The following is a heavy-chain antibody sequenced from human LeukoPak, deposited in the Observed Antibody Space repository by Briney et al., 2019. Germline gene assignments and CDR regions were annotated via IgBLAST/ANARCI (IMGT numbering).Heavy chain of an antibody. Sequence: ASVNVSCKASGYTFTGYYMHWVRQAPGQGLEWMGWINPNSGGTNYAQKFQGRVTMTRDPSISTAYTELSRLRSDDPAGYYCARASRHPGDEAGAGTGGGGYFQHWGQGTLVTVSS. CDR2: INPNSGGT. V-gene: IGHV1-2*02. D-gene: IGHD6-13*01. CDR1: GYTFTGYY. CDR3: ARASRHPGDEAGAGTGGGGYFQH. J-gene: IGHJ1*01.